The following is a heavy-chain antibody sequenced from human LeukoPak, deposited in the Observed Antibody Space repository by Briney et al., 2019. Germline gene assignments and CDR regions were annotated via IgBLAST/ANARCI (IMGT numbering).Heavy chain of an antibody. CDR1: GYSFIDYY. CDR2: INTKSGAT. J-gene: IGHJ4*02. CDR3: ARGKGFWTFDD. D-gene: IGHD3/OR15-3a*01. Sequence: ASVKVSCKASGYSFIDYYLYWVRQAPGQGLEWMGWINTKSGATKYEQKFQGRITVTRDTSISTGYMELTSLKSDDTAVYYCARGKGFWTFDDWGQGTLITVSS. V-gene: IGHV1-2*02.